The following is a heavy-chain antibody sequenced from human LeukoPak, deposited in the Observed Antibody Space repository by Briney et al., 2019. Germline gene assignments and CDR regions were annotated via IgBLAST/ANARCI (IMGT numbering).Heavy chain of an antibody. Sequence: PSETLSLTCAVSGGSISSSNWWSWVRQPPGKGLEWIGEIYHSGSTNYNPFLKSRVTISVDKSKNQFSLKLSSVTAADTAVYYCARMVWMGHGDDYWGQGTLVTVSS. V-gene: IGHV4-4*02. J-gene: IGHJ4*02. D-gene: IGHD2-8*01. CDR1: GGSISSSNW. CDR3: ARMVWMGHGDDY. CDR2: IYHSGST.